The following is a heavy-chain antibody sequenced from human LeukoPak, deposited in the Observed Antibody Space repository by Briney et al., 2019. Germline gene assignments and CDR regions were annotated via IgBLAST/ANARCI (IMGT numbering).Heavy chain of an antibody. V-gene: IGHV3-23*01. J-gene: IGHJ4*02. CDR1: GFTFDKYA. Sequence: GGSLRLSCAASGFTFDKYAMSWVRQAPGKGLEWVSAISNDGGSTFYADSVKGRFTISRDNSKSTLYLQMNSLRAEDTAVYLCARTGCGGDCYASHWGQGTPVTVSS. CDR2: ISNDGGST. CDR3: ARTGCGGDCYASH. D-gene: IGHD2-21*02.